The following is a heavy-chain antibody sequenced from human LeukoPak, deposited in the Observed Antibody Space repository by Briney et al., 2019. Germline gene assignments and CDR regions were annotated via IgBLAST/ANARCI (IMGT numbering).Heavy chain of an antibody. D-gene: IGHD3-10*01. Sequence: PGRSLRLSCAASGFTFSSYGMHWVRQAPGKGLEWVAAIWYDGSNKYYADSVKGRFTISRDNSKNTLYLQMNSLRAEDTAVYYCARDFTGFYAFDIWGQGTMVTVSS. CDR2: IWYDGSNK. V-gene: IGHV3-33*01. CDR1: GFTFSSYG. J-gene: IGHJ3*02. CDR3: ARDFTGFYAFDI.